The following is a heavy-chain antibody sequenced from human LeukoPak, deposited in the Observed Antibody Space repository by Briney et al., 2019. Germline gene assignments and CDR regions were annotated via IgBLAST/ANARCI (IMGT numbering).Heavy chain of an antibody. D-gene: IGHD5-18*01. CDR2: IYTSGST. Sequence: SETLSLTCTVSGGSISSYYWGWIRQPAGKGLEWIGRIYTSGSTNYNPSLKSRVTMSVDTSKNQFSLKLSSVTAADTAVYYCARLYSYGHGAKYYFDYWGQGTLVTVSS. V-gene: IGHV4-4*07. J-gene: IGHJ4*02. CDR3: ARLYSYGHGAKYYFDY. CDR1: GGSISSYY.